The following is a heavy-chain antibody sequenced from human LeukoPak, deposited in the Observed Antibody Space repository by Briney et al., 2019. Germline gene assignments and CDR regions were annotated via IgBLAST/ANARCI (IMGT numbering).Heavy chain of an antibody. D-gene: IGHD6-6*01. J-gene: IGHJ6*02. Sequence: GASVTVSCTASGYTFTSYDINWVRQATGQGLEWMGWINPNSGGTNYAQKFQGWVTMTRDTSISTAYMELSRLRSDDTAVYYCARGHSSLDYYYYYGMDVWGQGTTVTVSS. CDR1: GYTFTSYD. CDR2: INPNSGGT. CDR3: ARGHSSLDYYYYYGMDV. V-gene: IGHV1-2*04.